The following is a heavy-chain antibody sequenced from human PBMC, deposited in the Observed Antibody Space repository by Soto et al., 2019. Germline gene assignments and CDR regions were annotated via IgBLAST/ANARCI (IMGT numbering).Heavy chain of an antibody. J-gene: IGHJ3*02. V-gene: IGHV3-30-3*01. CDR1: GFTFSSYA. D-gene: IGHD1-26*01. CDR3: ARDRWEENYGAFDI. Sequence: QVQLVESGGGVVQPGRSLRLSCAASGFTFSSYAMHWVRQAPGKGLEWVAVISYDGSNKYYADSVKGRFTISRDNSKNTLYLQMNSLRAEDTAVYYCARDRWEENYGAFDIWGQGTMVTVSS. CDR2: ISYDGSNK.